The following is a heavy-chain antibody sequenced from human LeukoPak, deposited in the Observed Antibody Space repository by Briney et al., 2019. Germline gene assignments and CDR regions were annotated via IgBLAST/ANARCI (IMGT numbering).Heavy chain of an antibody. CDR1: GFTFSSYG. V-gene: IGHV3-30*02. J-gene: IGHJ4*02. Sequence: GGSLRLSCAASGFTFSSYGMHWVRQAPGKGLEWVAFIRYDGSNGYYADSVKGRFTISRDNSKNTLYLQMNSLRAEDTALYYCAKAHVPTMIRGVVSSDWGQGTLVTVSS. D-gene: IGHD3-10*01. CDR3: AKAHVPTMIRGVVSSD. CDR2: IRYDGSNG.